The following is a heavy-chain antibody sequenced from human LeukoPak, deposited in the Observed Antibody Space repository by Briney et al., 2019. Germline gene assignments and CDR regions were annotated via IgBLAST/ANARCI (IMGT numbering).Heavy chain of an antibody. V-gene: IGHV3-30*04. CDR3: AKDPRTGAVSGIFYFDY. CDR1: GFTFSRHP. D-gene: IGHD6-19*01. Sequence: PGGSLRLSCAASGFTFSRHPMHWVRQAPGKGLEWVAVILYDGSEKYYTGSVKGRFTISRDNSKNTLYLQMDSLRPEDTAVYYCAKDPRTGAVSGIFYFDYWGQGTLLTVSS. J-gene: IGHJ4*02. CDR2: ILYDGSEK.